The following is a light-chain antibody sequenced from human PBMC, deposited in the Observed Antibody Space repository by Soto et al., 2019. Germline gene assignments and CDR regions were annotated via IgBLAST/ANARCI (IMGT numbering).Light chain of an antibody. CDR2: AAS. CDR1: QGISNY. V-gene: IGKV1-27*01. J-gene: IGKJ1*01. CDR3: QKYNSAPRT. Sequence: DIQMTQSPSSLSASVADRVTITCRASQGISNYLAWYQQKPWKVPKLLIYAASTLQSGAPSPFSGSGSGTDFTLTISSLQPEDVATYYCQKYNSAPRTFGQGTKVEIK.